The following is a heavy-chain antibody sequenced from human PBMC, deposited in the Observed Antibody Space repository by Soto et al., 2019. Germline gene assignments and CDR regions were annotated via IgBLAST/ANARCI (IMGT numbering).Heavy chain of an antibody. CDR1: GGSISGYY. CDR3: ARETNWAISDFFDF. J-gene: IGHJ4*02. D-gene: IGHD7-27*01. Sequence: QVQLQESGPVLVKPSETLVLTCTVSGGSISGYYWSWIRQSAGKGLEWIGRYDTSGRTNYNPSLQSRVTLSVDTSRNQFSLKVYSVTAADTAVYYCARETNWAISDFFDFWGQGTLVTVSS. CDR2: YDTSGRT. V-gene: IGHV4-4*07.